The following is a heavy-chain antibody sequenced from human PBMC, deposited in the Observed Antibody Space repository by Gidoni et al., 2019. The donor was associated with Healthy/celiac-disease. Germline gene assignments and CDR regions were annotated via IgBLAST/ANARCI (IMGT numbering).Heavy chain of an antibody. D-gene: IGHD6-19*01. V-gene: IGHV3-53*01. Sequence: EVQLVESGGGLIQPGGSLRLSCAAAGFTVSSNYMSWVRQAPGKGLEWVSVIYSGGSTYYAASVKGRFTISRDNSKHTLYLQMNSLRAEDTAVYYCARDTYSSGWLAYWGQGTLVTVSS. CDR1: GFTVSSNY. CDR3: ARDTYSSGWLAY. J-gene: IGHJ4*02. CDR2: IYSGGST.